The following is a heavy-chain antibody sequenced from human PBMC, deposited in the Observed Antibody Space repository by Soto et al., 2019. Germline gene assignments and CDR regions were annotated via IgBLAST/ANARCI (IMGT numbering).Heavy chain of an antibody. Sequence: SETLSLTCTVSGGSISSYYWSWIRQPPGKGLEWIGYIYYSGSTNYNPSLKSRVTISVDTSKNQFSLKLSSVTAADTAVYYCARGQRPSSSRYFYAREGHYFDYWGQGTLVTVSS. CDR1: GGSISSYY. J-gene: IGHJ4*02. V-gene: IGHV4-59*01. D-gene: IGHD6-13*01. CDR2: IYYSGST. CDR3: ARGQRPSSSRYFYAREGHYFDY.